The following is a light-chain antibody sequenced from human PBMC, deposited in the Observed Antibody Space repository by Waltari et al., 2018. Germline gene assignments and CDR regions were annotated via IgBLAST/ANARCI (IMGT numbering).Light chain of an antibody. CDR1: HSVDTY. V-gene: IGKV3-11*01. CDR3: RQRSNWVT. Sequence: EIVLTQSPATLSLSPGERASLPCRASHSVDTYLAWYQQKPGQAPRLLIYDASNRATGIPARFSGSESGTDFTLTISSLEPEDFAVYYCRQRSNWVTFGGGTKVEIK. CDR2: DAS. J-gene: IGKJ4*01.